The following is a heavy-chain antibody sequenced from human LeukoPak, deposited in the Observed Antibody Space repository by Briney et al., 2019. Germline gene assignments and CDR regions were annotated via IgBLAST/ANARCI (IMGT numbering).Heavy chain of an antibody. D-gene: IGHD2-8*02. CDR3: ARHAWVGRTGFDY. CDR1: GGSITSRSFY. CDR2: IYYSGTT. Sequence: SETLSLTCIVSGGSITSRSFYWGWIRQPPGKGLEWIGSIYYSGTTHYNPSLKSRATLSVATSKNQSSLNLSSVPAPDTAVYYCARHAWVGRTGFDYWGRGTLVTVSS. V-gene: IGHV4-39*01. J-gene: IGHJ4*02.